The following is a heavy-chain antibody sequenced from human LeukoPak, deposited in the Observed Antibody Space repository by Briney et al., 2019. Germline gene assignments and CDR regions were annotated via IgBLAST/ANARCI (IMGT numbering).Heavy chain of an antibody. Sequence: GGSLRLSCAASGFSFSSYSMNWVRQAPGKGLEWVSHISRSSTTIYYADSVKGRFTISRDNAKNSLYLQMNSLRAEDTAVYYCARAVYSGKDPWYFDYWGQGTLVTVSS. CDR3: ARAVYSGKDPWYFDY. V-gene: IGHV3-48*01. D-gene: IGHD5-12*01. J-gene: IGHJ4*02. CDR2: ISRSSTTI. CDR1: GFSFSSYS.